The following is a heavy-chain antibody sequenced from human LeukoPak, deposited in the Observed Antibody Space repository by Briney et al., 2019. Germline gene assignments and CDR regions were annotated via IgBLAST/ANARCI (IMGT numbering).Heavy chain of an antibody. CDR2: ISASGSAT. J-gene: IGHJ4*02. CDR1: GFIFSNYG. D-gene: IGHD7-27*01. Sequence: GGSLRLSCAASGFIFSNYGMNWVRQAPGKGLEWVAAISASGSATSYADSVRGRFTISRDNSKSTTYLQMNSLRAEDTAVYYCAKDGGLWVSAHWGDSWGRGTLVTVSS. CDR3: AKDGGLWVSAHWGDS. V-gene: IGHV3-23*01.